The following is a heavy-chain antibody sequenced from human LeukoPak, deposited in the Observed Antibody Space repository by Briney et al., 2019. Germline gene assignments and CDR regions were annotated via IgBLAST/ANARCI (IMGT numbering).Heavy chain of an antibody. CDR3: ARVGALRFLEN. CDR1: GGSISSYY. J-gene: IGHJ3*01. CDR2: IYYSGST. D-gene: IGHD3-3*01. Sequence: PSETLSLACTVSGGSISSYYWSWIRQPPGKGLEWIGYIYYSGSTNYNPSLKSRVTISVDTSKNQFSLKLSSVTAADTAVYYCARVGALRFLENWGQGTMVTVSS. V-gene: IGHV4-59*01.